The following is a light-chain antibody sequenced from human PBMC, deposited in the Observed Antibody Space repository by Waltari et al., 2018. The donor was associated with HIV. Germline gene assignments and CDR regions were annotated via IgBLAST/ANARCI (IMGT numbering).Light chain of an antibody. CDR2: RNN. Sequence: QAGLTQPPSVSKGLRQTATLTYTGNSNNVGNQGAACLQQHQGHPPKLLSYRNNNRPSGISERLSASRSGNTASLTITRLQPEDEADYYCSAWDSSLSVWVFGGGTKLTVL. V-gene: IGLV10-54*01. CDR3: SAWDSSLSVWV. CDR1: SNNVGNQG. J-gene: IGLJ3*02.